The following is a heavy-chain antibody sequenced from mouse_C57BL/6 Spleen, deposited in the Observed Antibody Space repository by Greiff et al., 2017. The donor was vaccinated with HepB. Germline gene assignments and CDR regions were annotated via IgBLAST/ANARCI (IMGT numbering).Heavy chain of an antibody. V-gene: IGHV1-15*01. CDR2: IDPETGGT. J-gene: IGHJ3*01. D-gene: IGHD2-1*01. CDR1: GYTFTDYE. CDR3: TRRAIYYGNWWSWFAY. Sequence: VQLQQSGAELVRPGASVTLSCKASGYTFTDYEMHWVKQTPVHGLEWIGAIDPETGGTAYNQKFKGRAILTADKSSSTADMELRSLTSEDSAVYYCTRRAIYYGNWWSWFAYWGQGTLVTVSA.